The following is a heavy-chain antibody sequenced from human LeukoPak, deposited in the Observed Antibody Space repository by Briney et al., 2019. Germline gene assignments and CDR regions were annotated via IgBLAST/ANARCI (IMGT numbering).Heavy chain of an antibody. CDR2: INPSGGST. CDR3: ARAGYYDSSGTDAFDI. D-gene: IGHD3-22*01. V-gene: IGHV1-46*01. CDR1: GYTFTSYY. J-gene: IGHJ3*02. Sequence: ASVKVSCKASGYTFTSYYMHWVRQAPGQGLEWMGIINPSGGSTSYAQKFQGRVTVTRDTSTSTVYMELSSLRSEDTAVYYCARAGYYDSSGTDAFDIWGQGTMVTVSS.